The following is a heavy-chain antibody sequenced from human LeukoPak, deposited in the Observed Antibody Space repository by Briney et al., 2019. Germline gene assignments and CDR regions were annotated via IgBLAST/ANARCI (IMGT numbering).Heavy chain of an antibody. CDR2: INNDGSDI. D-gene: IGHD1-1*01. CDR3: ARGNVGPDY. Sequence: GGSLRLSCAVSGFTFSSHWMHWVRQAPGKGLLWVSRINNDGSDIKYADSVKGRFTMSRDNAQNTLYLQMNSLRAEDTAVYYCARGNVGPDYWGQGTLVTVSS. CDR1: GFTFSSHW. J-gene: IGHJ4*02. V-gene: IGHV3-74*01.